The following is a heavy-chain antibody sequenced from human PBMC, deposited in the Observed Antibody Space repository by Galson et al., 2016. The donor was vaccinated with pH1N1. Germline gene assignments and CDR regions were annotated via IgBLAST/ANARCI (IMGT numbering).Heavy chain of an antibody. V-gene: IGHV1-18*01. J-gene: IGHJ4*01. CDR2: ISAFNGDT. Sequence: SVKVSCKASGFTFSNYGSSWVRQAPGQGLEWTAWISAFNGDTKYAHKVQDRLTVTTDSSTNTAYMELRSLRSDDTALYFCARQSIAARPVFFDFWGRGTQVTVSS. CDR3: ARQSIAARPVFFDF. CDR1: GFTFSNYG. D-gene: IGHD6-6*01.